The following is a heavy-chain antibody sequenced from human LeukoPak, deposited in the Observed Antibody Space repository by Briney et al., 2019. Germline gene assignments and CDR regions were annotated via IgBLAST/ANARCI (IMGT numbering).Heavy chain of an antibody. CDR3: ARDLRGGYDNHYYYYGMDV. Sequence: GGSPRLSCAASGFTFSSYDMHWVRQATGKGLEWVSAIGTAGDTYYPGSVKGRFTISRENAKNPLYLQMNSLRAGDTAVYYCARDLRGGYDNHYYYYGMDVWGQGTTVTVSS. D-gene: IGHD5-12*01. V-gene: IGHV3-13*01. CDR1: GFTFSSYD. J-gene: IGHJ6*02. CDR2: IGTAGDT.